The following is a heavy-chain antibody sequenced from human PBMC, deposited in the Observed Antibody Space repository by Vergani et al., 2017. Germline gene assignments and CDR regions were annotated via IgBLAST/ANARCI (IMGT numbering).Heavy chain of an antibody. J-gene: IGHJ5*02. V-gene: IGHV4-38-2*02. D-gene: IGHD3-3*01. CDR3: ARDNYDFWSGFVRWFDP. CDR2: IYHSGST. Sequence: QVQLQESGPGLVKPSETLSLTCAVSGYSISSGYYWGWIRQPPGKGLEWIGSIYHSGSTYYNPSLKSRVTISVDTSKNQFSLKLSSVTAADTAVYYCARDNYDFWSGFVRWFDPWGQGTLVTVSS. CDR1: GYSISSGYY.